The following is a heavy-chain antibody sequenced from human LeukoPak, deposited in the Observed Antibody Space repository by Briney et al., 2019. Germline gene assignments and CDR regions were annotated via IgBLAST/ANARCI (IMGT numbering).Heavy chain of an antibody. D-gene: IGHD6-13*01. CDR1: GYTFTTYA. CDR2: INTNTENP. CDR3: ARGWSSGRTYYYYGMDV. V-gene: IGHV7-4-1*02. Sequence: ASVKVSCKASGYTFTTYAMNWVRQAPGQGLEWMGWINTNTENPTYAQGFTGRFVFSLDTSVSTAYLQITSLKAEDTAVFYCARGWSSGRTYYYYGMDVWGQGTTVTVSS. J-gene: IGHJ6*02.